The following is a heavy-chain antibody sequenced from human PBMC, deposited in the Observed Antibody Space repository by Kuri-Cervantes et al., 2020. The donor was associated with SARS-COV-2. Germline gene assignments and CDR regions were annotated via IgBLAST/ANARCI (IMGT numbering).Heavy chain of an antibody. D-gene: IGHD2-2*01. CDR1: GGTFSSYA. V-gene: IGHV1-69*10. CDR2: IIPILGIA. CDR3: ARDTPMLDAFDI. Sequence: SVKVSCKASGGTFSSYAISWVRQAPGQGLEWMGGIIPILGIANYAQKFQGRVTITRDTSASTAYMELSSLRSEDTAVYYCARDTPMLDAFDIWGQGTMVTVSS. J-gene: IGHJ3*02.